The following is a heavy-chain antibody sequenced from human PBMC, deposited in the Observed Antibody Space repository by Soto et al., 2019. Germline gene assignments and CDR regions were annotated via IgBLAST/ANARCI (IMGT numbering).Heavy chain of an antibody. V-gene: IGHV3-21*01. J-gene: IGHJ6*03. CDR1: GFTFGSIS. Sequence: PGXSLRLSCAASGFTFGSISIKWVFQAPEKGMERVSSISSSSSYIYYADSVKGRFSSSRDNAKNSLYLQMNSLIAEDTAVYYCARDAAYYYMDVWGKGTTVIVSS. D-gene: IGHD6-25*01. CDR3: ARDAAYYYMDV. CDR2: ISSSSSYI.